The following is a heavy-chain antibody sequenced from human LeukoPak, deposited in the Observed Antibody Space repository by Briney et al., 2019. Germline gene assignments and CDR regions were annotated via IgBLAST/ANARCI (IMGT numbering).Heavy chain of an antibody. CDR3: AKVQTGTLGY. J-gene: IGHJ4*02. CDR2: ISYDGSSK. V-gene: IGHV3-30-3*01. CDR1: GLTFSSYA. D-gene: IGHD1-1*01. Sequence: GGSLRLSCAASGLTFSSYAMHWVRRAPGKGLEWVAVISYDGSSKYYADSVKGRFTISRDNSKNTLYLQMNSLRAEDTAVYYCAKVQTGTLGYWGQGTLVTVSS.